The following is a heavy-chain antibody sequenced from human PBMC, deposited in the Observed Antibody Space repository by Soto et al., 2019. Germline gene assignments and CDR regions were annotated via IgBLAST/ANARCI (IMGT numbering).Heavy chain of an antibody. Sequence: SVKVSCKASGFTFTSSAVQWVRQARGQRLEWIGWIVVGSGNTNYAQKFQERVTITRDMSTSTAYMELSSLRSEDTAVYYCAADRNYDCWRGYYYGMDVWGQGTTVTVSS. CDR3: AADRNYDCWRGYYYGMDV. V-gene: IGHV1-58*01. CDR1: GFTFTSSA. J-gene: IGHJ6*02. D-gene: IGHD3-3*01. CDR2: IVVGSGNT.